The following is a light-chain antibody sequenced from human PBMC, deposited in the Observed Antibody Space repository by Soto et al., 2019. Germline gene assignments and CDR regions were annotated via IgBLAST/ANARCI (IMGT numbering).Light chain of an antibody. CDR3: QSYASSRSAAV. V-gene: IGLV1-40*01. Sequence: QSVLTQPPSVSGAPGQKVIISCTGSSSNIGAGYDVHWYQQLPGTAPKLLIYSNSNRPSGVTDRLSGSKSGTSASLAITGLQVEDEAEYYCQSYASSRSAAVFGGGTKLTVL. CDR2: SNS. J-gene: IGLJ3*02. CDR1: SSNIGAGYD.